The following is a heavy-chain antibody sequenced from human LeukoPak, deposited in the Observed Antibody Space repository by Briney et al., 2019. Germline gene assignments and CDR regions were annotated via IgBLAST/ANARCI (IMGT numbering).Heavy chain of an antibody. CDR3: AKDRSKGSSTSCYGN. V-gene: IGHV3-23*01. D-gene: IGHD2-2*01. CDR1: GFTFSSYA. Sequence: GGSLRLSCAASGFTFSSYAMSWVRQAPGKGLEWVSAISGSGGSTYYADSVKGRFTISRDNSKNTLYLQMNSLRAEDTAVYYCAKDRSKGSSTSCYGNWGQGTLVTVSS. J-gene: IGHJ4*02. CDR2: ISGSGGST.